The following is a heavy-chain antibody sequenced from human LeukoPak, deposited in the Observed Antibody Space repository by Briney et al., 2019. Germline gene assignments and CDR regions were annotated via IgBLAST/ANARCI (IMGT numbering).Heavy chain of an antibody. CDR2: ISSSSSTI. CDR1: GFTFSSYS. CDR3: ARGYCSSTSCYTDFDY. Sequence: GGSLRLSCAASGFTFSSYSMNWVRQAPGKGLEWVSYISSSSSTIYYADSVKGRFTISRDNAKNSLYLQMNSLRAEDTAVYYGARGYCSSTSCYTDFDYWGQGTLVTVSS. V-gene: IGHV3-48*04. J-gene: IGHJ4*02. D-gene: IGHD2-2*02.